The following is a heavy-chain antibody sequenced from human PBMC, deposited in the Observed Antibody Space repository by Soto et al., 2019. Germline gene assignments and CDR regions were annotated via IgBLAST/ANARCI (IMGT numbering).Heavy chain of an antibody. CDR2: IRSKPYDGTT. CDR3: AKDLFSMVRGASYYSYGMDV. CDR1: GFTFGDYA. V-gene: IGHV3-49*03. J-gene: IGHJ6*02. Sequence: GGSLRLSFSASGFTFGDYAMSWFRQAPGKGLEWVGFIRSKPYDGTTEYAASAKGRFTISRDDSKSIAYLQMNSLKTEDTAVYYCAKDLFSMVRGASYYSYGMDVWGQGTTVTVSS. D-gene: IGHD3-10*01.